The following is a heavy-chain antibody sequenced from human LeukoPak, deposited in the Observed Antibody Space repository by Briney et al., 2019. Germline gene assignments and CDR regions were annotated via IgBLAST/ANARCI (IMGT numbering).Heavy chain of an antibody. CDR1: GFTFSSYG. Sequence: PGRSLRLSCAASGFTFSSYGMHWVRQAPGKGLEWVAVIWYDGSNKYHADSVKGRFTISRDNSKNTLYLQMNSLRAEDTAVYYCARGGGDSSGYYYEILLKNWGQGTLVTVSS. CDR3: ARGGGDSSGYYYEILLKN. D-gene: IGHD3-22*01. J-gene: IGHJ4*02. V-gene: IGHV3-33*01. CDR2: IWYDGSNK.